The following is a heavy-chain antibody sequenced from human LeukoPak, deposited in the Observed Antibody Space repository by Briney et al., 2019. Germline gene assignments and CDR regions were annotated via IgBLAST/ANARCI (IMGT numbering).Heavy chain of an antibody. CDR2: IRSKAHGGTT. CDR1: GFTFADYT. V-gene: IGHV3-49*04. Sequence: GGSLRLSCTAPGFTFADYTMSWVRQAPGKGLERGGFIRSKAHGGTTEYAASVKGRFTISRDDSKSIAYLQMNSLKTEDTAVYYCTRIHYNWFDPWGQGTLVTVSS. CDR3: TRIHYNWFDP. J-gene: IGHJ5*02.